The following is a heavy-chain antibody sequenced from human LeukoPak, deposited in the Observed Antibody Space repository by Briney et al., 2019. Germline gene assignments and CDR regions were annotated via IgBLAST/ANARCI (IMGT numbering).Heavy chain of an antibody. J-gene: IGHJ5*02. D-gene: IGHD3-22*01. CDR3: AREGVNYHDSSGYYAVS. CDR1: GFTVSRNY. CDR2: IYSGGAT. Sequence: GGSLRLSCAASGFTVSRNYINWVRQAPGKGLEWVSVIYSGGATYYADSVRGRFTISRDSSQNTVYLQMNSLRAEDTAVYYCAREGVNYHDSSGYYAVSWGQGTLVTVSS. V-gene: IGHV3-66*01.